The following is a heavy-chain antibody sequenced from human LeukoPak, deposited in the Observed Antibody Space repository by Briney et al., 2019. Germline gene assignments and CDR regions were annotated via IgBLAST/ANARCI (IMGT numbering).Heavy chain of an antibody. CDR1: GGSISSYY. CDR3: ARASDDYVWGSYPNDAFDI. V-gene: IGHV4-4*07. Sequence: SETLSLTCTVSGGSISSYYLSWIRQPAGRGLEWIGRIYTSGSTNYNPSLKSRVTMAVDTSKYQFSRKLSPVTAAETAVYYCARASDDYVWGSYPNDAFDIWGQGTMVTVSS. J-gene: IGHJ3*02. CDR2: IYTSGST. D-gene: IGHD3-16*02.